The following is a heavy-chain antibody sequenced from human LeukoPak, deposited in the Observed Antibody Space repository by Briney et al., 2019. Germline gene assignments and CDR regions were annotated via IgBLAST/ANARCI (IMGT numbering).Heavy chain of an antibody. CDR2: IHYTGTS. J-gene: IGHJ4*02. CDR1: GESIGIDTYY. CDR3: ARAPAYRRYLFEK. V-gene: IGHV4-39*01. D-gene: IGHD2-21*01. Sequence: SETLSLTCSVSGESIGIDTYYWGWVRQSPGTGLEWLANIHYTGTSHYDPSLASRVSISVDTTKNQVSLNLRSVTAADSAVYFCARAPAYRRYLFEKWGQGILVTVSS.